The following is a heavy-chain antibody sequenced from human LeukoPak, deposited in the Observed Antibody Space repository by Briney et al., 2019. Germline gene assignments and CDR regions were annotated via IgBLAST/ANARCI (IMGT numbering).Heavy chain of an antibody. V-gene: IGHV4-39*01. D-gene: IGHD3/OR15-3a*01. CDR3: ARQTGSGLFILP. CDR1: GGSISSSSYF. J-gene: IGHJ4*02. Sequence: PSETLSLTCTVSGGSISSSSYFWGWIRQPPGKGLEWIGSIYYSGSTYYNPSLKSRVTISVDTSKDQFSLKLTSVTAADTAVYYCARQTGSGLFILPGGQGTLVTVSS. CDR2: IYYSGST.